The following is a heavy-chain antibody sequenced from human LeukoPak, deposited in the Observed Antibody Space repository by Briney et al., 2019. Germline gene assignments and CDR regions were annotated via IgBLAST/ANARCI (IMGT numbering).Heavy chain of an antibody. D-gene: IGHD6-13*01. CDR3: AKAYSSSWYYYVIGY. CDR1: GFTFSSYA. J-gene: IGHJ4*02. V-gene: IGHV3-23*01. CDR2: ISGSGGST. Sequence: GGSLRLSCAASGFTFSSYAMSWVRQAPGKGLEWVSAISGSGGSTYYADSVKGRFTISRDNSKNTLYLQMNSLRAEDTAVYYCAKAYSSSWYYYVIGYWGQGTLVTVSS.